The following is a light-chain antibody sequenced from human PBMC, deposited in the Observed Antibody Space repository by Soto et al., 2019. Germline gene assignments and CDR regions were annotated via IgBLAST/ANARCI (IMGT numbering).Light chain of an antibody. CDR2: GAS. J-gene: IGKJ2*01. V-gene: IGKV3-15*01. CDR3: QQYNTWPPRYT. Sequence: EIVMTQSPANLSVSPGERATLSCRASQSVSSNLAWYQQKPGQAPRLLIYGASTRATGIPARFSGSGSGTEFTLTISSLQSEDFAVYYCQQYNTWPPRYTFGQGTKLEIK. CDR1: QSVSSN.